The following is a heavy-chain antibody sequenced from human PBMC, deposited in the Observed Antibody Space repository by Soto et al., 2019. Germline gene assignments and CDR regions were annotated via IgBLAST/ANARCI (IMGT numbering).Heavy chain of an antibody. CDR1: GYTFNRYG. J-gene: IGHJ4*02. Sequence: QVQLVQSGAEVKKPGASVKVSCKASGYTFNRYGISWVRQAPGQGLEWMGWISAYNGNTNYAQKPRGRVTMTTDTPTRKAYMELGGRRSDNTAVYYCAREGYYGSGSADYWAQGTLVTVPS. V-gene: IGHV1-18*01. CDR2: ISAYNGNT. CDR3: AREGYYGSGSADY. D-gene: IGHD3-10*01.